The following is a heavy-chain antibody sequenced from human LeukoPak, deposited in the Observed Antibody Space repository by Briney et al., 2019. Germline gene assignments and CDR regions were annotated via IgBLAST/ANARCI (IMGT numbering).Heavy chain of an antibody. J-gene: IGHJ4*02. V-gene: IGHV3-48*04. CDR1: GFTFSSYS. Sequence: LSGGSLRLSCAASGFTFSSYSMNWVRQAPGKGLEWVSYISSSSSTIYYADSVKGRFTISRDNAKNSLYLQMNSLRAEDTAVYYCARGVLGQQLELDYFDYWGQGTLVTVSS. D-gene: IGHD6-13*01. CDR2: ISSSSSTI. CDR3: ARGVLGQQLELDYFDY.